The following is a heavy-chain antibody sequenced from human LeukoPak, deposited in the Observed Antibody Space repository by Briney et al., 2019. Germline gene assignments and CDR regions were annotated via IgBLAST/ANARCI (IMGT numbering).Heavy chain of an antibody. CDR2: IYHSGST. CDR3: AIQTGTVDY. D-gene: IGHD1-1*01. V-gene: IGHV4-30-2*01. CDR1: GGSISSGGYS. Sequence: PSETLSLTCAVSGGSISSGGYSWSWIRQPPGKGLEWIGYIYHSGSTYYNPSLKSRVTISVDRSKNQFSLKLSSVTAADTAVYYCAIQTGTVDYWGQGTLVTVSS. J-gene: IGHJ4*02.